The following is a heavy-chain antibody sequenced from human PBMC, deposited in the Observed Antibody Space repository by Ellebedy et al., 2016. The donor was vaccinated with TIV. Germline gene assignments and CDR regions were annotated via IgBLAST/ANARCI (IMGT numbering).Heavy chain of an antibody. D-gene: IGHD3-3*01. CDR3: TREYRWSGGFYSDY. V-gene: IGHV3-74*01. Sequence: GESLKISXAASGFTFRTSWMHWVRQAPGKGLVWVSRINSDGTNTNYADSVKGRFTVSRDNAKNTLYLQMNSLRAEDTAVYYCTREYRWSGGFYSDYWGQGTLVTVSS. CDR1: GFTFRTSW. CDR2: INSDGTNT. J-gene: IGHJ4*02.